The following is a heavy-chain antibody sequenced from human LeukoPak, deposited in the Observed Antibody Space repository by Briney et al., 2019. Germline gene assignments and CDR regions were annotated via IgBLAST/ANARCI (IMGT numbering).Heavy chain of an antibody. V-gene: IGHV1-24*01. CDR2: FDPEDGET. CDR3: ATGVAAAGWLDY. J-gene: IGHJ4*02. Sequence: GPSVKASCKVSGYTLTELSMHWVRQAPGKGLEWMGGFDPEDGETIYAQKFQGRVTMTENTSTDTAYMELSSLRSEDTAVYYCATGVAAAGWLDYWGQGTLVTVSS. CDR1: GYTLTELS. D-gene: IGHD6-13*01.